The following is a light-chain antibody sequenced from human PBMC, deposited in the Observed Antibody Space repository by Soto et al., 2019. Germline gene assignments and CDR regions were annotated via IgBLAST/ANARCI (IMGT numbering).Light chain of an antibody. V-gene: IGLV2-14*01. J-gene: IGLJ2*01. CDR1: SSDVGGYNY. CDR3: SSYTSSSLGV. Sequence: QSVLTQPASVSGSPGQSITISCTGTSSDVGGYNYVSWYQQHPGKAPKLMIYDVSNRPLGVSNRFSGSKSGNTASLTISGLQAEDEADYYCSSYTSSSLGVFGGGTKLTVL. CDR2: DVS.